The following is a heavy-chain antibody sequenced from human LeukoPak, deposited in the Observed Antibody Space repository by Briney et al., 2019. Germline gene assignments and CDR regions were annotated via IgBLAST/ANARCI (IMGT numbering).Heavy chain of an antibody. Sequence: PGGSLRLSCAASVFTSSNAGMSWVRQAPGKGLEGVGRIKSKTDGGTTDYAAPVKGRFTISRDDSKNTVYPQMNSLKTEDTAVSYCTTDRPEYSSGWFDDYWGQGTLVTVSS. CDR2: IKSKTDGGTT. J-gene: IGHJ4*02. CDR1: VFTSSNAG. CDR3: TTDRPEYSSGWFDDY. V-gene: IGHV3-15*01. D-gene: IGHD6-19*01.